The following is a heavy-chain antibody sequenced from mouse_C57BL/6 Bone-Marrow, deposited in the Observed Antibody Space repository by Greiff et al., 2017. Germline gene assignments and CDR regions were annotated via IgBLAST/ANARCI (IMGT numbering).Heavy chain of an antibody. J-gene: IGHJ3*01. V-gene: IGHV5-9-1*02. CDR3: TRDRITTVVDPAWFAY. Sequence: EVQLVESGEGLVKPGGSLKLSCAASGFTFSSYAMSWVRQTPEKRLEWVAYISSGGDYIYYADTVKGRFTISRDNARNTLYLQMSSLKSEDTAMYYCTRDRITTVVDPAWFAYWGQGTLVTVSA. CDR2: ISSGGDYI. CDR1: GFTFSSYA. D-gene: IGHD1-1*01.